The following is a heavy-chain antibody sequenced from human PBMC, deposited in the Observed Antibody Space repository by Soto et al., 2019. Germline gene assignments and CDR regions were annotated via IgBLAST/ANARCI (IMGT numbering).Heavy chain of an antibody. V-gene: IGHV1-8*01. J-gene: IGHJ5*02. D-gene: IGHD4-17*01. CDR3: ARSPGFDYGDYVFNWFDP. CDR1: GYTFTSYD. CDR2: RNPNTGKT. Sequence: QVQLVQSGAEVRRPGASVKVSCEASGYTFTSYDINWVRQASGQGLEWMGWRNPNTGKTGYAQKFQGRVTMTRDISISTAYMELTSLTSEDPAVYYWARSPGFDYGDYVFNWFDPWGQGTLVTVSS.